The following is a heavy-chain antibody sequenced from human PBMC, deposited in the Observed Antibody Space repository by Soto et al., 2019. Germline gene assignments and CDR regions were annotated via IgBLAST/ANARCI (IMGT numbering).Heavy chain of an antibody. V-gene: IGHV4-34*01. J-gene: IGHJ4*02. CDR2: INHSGSP. CDR3: ARGSTTEKVDS. CDR1: GGAFSGYY. Sequence: PSETLSLTCAVYGGAFSGYYWSWIRQPPGKGLEWIGQINHSGSPNYNPSLKGRVTISVDTSKNQFSLELTSVTAADTAVYYCARGSTTEKVDSWGQGILVTVSS.